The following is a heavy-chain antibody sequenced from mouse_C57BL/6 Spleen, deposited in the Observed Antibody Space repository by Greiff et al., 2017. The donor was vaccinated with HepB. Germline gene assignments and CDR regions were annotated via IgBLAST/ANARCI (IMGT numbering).Heavy chain of an antibody. V-gene: IGHV1-26*01. CDR2: INPNNGGT. CDR1: GYTFTDYY. Sequence: EVQLQQSGPELVKPGASVKISCKASGYTFTDYYMNWVKQSHGKSLEWIGDINPNNGGTSYNQKFKGKATLTVDKSSSTAYMELRSLTSEDSAVYYCAREVSTGTGVYYAMDYWGQGTSVTVSS. D-gene: IGHD4-1*02. J-gene: IGHJ4*01. CDR3: AREVSTGTGVYYAMDY.